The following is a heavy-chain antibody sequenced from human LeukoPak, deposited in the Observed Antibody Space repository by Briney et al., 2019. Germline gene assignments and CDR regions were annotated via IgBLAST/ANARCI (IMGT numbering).Heavy chain of an antibody. D-gene: IGHD2/OR15-2a*01. J-gene: IGHJ4*02. Sequence: PGGSLRLSCVASGFNFNNNWMAWVRQAPGKGPELVAHINHDGRHTGYVDSVKGRFTNSRDNAKSSLYLQLNSLRAEDTAMYYCAKYLSRAFDCWGQGSMITVSS. V-gene: IGHV3-7*01. CDR2: INHDGRHT. CDR1: GFNFNNNW. CDR3: AKYLSRAFDC.